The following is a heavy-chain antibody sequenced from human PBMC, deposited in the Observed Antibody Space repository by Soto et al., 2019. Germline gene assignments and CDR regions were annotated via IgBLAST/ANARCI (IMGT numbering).Heavy chain of an antibody. Sequence: GRALRLSSGASGFAFGGSSINWIRQSPGKGLEWLSYIDNVGGTIYYADSVRGRFTVHRDNAKYSLFLQMTAFRSDDSAMYFCATVAFGYHSHSGYWRGGPPVTLPS. CDR3: ATVAFGYHSHSGY. CDR1: GFAFGGSS. D-gene: IGHD4-4*01. J-gene: IGHJ4*02. CDR2: IDNVGGTI. V-gene: IGHV3-11*01.